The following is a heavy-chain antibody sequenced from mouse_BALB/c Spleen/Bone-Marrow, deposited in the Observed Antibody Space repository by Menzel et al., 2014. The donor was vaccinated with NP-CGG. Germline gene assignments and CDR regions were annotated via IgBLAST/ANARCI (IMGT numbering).Heavy chain of an antibody. J-gene: IGHJ2*01. V-gene: IGHV5-6*02. CDR2: ISSGGSST. CDR3: TRRPLQANSYFDC. D-gene: IGHD3-2*02. CDR1: GFTFSSYG. Sequence: DVKLVESGGDLAKPGGSLKLSCVASGFTFSSYGMSWVRQTPDKRLEWVATISSGGSSTYYPASVKGRFTISRDNAKSTLYLQMSSLNSEDTAMYYCTRRPLQANSYFDCWGQGTTLTVSS.